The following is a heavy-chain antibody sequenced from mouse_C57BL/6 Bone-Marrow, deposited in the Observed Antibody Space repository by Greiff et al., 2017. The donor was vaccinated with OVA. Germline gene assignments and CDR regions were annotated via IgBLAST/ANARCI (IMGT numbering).Heavy chain of an antibody. D-gene: IGHD1-1*01. CDR1: GFNIKDDY. Sequence: EVKLQQSGAELVRPGASVKLSCTASGFNIKDDYMHWVKQRPEQGLEWIGWIDPENGDTEYASKFQGKATITADTSSNTAYLQLSSLTSEDTAVYYCTTNYYGSRRFAYWGQGTLVTVSA. J-gene: IGHJ3*01. V-gene: IGHV14-4*01. CDR2: IDPENGDT. CDR3: TTNYYGSRRFAY.